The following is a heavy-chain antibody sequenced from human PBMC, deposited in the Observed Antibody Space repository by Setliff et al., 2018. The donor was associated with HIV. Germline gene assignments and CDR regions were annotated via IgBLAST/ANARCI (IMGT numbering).Heavy chain of an antibody. D-gene: IGHD3-10*01. CDR1: GFTFSRYA. CDR2: ISGSGIGS. V-gene: IGHV3-23*01. CDR3: AKDRRYYYGSGSYAAET. J-gene: IGHJ5*02. Sequence: PGGSLRLSCAASGFTFSRYAMTWVCQAPGKGLEWVSAISGSGIGSYYPDSVKGRFTISRDNSKNTLFLQMNSLRAEDTAVYYCAKDRRYYYGSGSYAAETLGQGTLVTVSS.